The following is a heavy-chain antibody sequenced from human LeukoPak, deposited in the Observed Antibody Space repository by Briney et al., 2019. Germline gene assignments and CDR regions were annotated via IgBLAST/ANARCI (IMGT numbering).Heavy chain of an antibody. V-gene: IGHV3-7*01. CDR1: GFSLSGYW. Sequence: PGGSLRLSYAASGFSLSGYWMSWVRLTPGKGLEGVANIKQDGSDKFYVDSLRGRFTVSRDNAKNSLYLQMNRVRVEDTGVYYCARASADRYDSSGTGGVYFCYWGQGTLVTVSS. J-gene: IGHJ4*02. CDR3: ARASADRYDSSGTGGVYFCY. CDR2: IKQDGSDK. D-gene: IGHD3-22*01.